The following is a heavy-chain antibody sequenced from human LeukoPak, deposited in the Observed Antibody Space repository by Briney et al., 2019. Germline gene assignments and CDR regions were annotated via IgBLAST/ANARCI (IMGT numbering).Heavy chain of an antibody. V-gene: IGHV4-38-2*02. J-gene: IGHJ4*02. CDR3: ARYYYDSSGFDY. CDR2: SYHSGGT. D-gene: IGHD3-22*01. Sequence: SETLSLTCTVSGYSIRSGYYWAWIRQPPGKGLEWIGSSYHSGGTDYNPSLKSRITISVDTSKNQFSLKLSSVTAADTAVYYCARYYYDSSGFDYWGQGTLVTVSS. CDR1: GYSIRSGYY.